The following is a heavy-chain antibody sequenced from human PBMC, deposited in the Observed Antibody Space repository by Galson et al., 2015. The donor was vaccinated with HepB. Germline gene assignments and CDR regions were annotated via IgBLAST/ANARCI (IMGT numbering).Heavy chain of an antibody. CDR1: GYTLTELS. V-gene: IGHV1-24*01. Sequence: SVKVSCKVSGYTLTELSMHWVRQAPGKGLEWMGGFDPEDGETIYAQKFQGRVTMTEDTSTDTAYMELSSLRSEDTAVYYCAREPKQANYGSGSYSTIENWFDPWGQGTLVTVSS. J-gene: IGHJ5*02. D-gene: IGHD3-10*01. CDR2: FDPEDGET. CDR3: AREPKQANYGSGSYSTIENWFDP.